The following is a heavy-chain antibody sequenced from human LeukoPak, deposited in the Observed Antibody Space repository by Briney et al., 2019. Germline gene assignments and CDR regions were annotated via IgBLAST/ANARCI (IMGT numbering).Heavy chain of an antibody. CDR3: ARVSIGWYHFDY. J-gene: IGHJ4*02. CDR2: INPDGSTT. V-gene: IGHV3-74*01. CDR1: GFTFITYW. D-gene: IGHD6-19*01. Sequence: GGSLRLSCAASGFTFITYWMHWVRQAPGKGLVWVSRINPDGSTTSYADSVKGRFTVSRDNAKNTLYLQMNSLRAEDMAVYYCARVSIGWYHFDYWGQGTLVTVSS.